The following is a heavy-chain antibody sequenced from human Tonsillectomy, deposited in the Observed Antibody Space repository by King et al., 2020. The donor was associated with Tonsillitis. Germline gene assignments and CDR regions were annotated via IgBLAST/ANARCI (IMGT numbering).Heavy chain of an antibody. CDR1: GGSFSGYY. CDR3: ARGWYDSSGYDLDY. V-gene: IGHV4-34*01. Sequence: VQLQQWGAGLLKPSETLSLTCAVYGGSFSGYYWTWIRQPPGKGLEWIGEINHSGSTNYNPSLKSRVTISVDTSKNQVSLKLSSVTAPDTAVYYCARGWYDSSGYDLDYWGQGTLVTVSS. D-gene: IGHD3-22*01. CDR2: INHSGST. J-gene: IGHJ4*02.